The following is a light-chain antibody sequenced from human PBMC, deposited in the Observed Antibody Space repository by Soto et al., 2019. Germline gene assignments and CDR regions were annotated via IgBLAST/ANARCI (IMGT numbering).Light chain of an antibody. CDR3: QQYGSSQWT. J-gene: IGKJ1*01. CDR2: GAS. CDR1: QSVSSSY. V-gene: IGKV3-20*01. Sequence: EIELTQSPGTLSLSIGERATLSCRASQSVSSSYLAWYQQKPGQAPRLLIYGASSRATGIPDRFSGSGSGTDFTLTISRLEPEDFAVYYCQQYGSSQWTFGQGTKVDIK.